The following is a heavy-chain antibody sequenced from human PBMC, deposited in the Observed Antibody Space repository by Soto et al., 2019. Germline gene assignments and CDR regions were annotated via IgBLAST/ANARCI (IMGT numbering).Heavy chain of an antibody. CDR2: IIPIFGTA. Sequence: SVKVSCKASGGTFSSYAISWVRQAPGQGLEWMGGIIPIFGTANYAQKFQGRVTITADESTSTAYMEPSSLRSEDTAVYYCARTRNYGSGSYWDYWGQGTLVTVSS. V-gene: IGHV1-69*13. CDR3: ARTRNYGSGSYWDY. CDR1: GGTFSSYA. J-gene: IGHJ4*02. D-gene: IGHD3-10*01.